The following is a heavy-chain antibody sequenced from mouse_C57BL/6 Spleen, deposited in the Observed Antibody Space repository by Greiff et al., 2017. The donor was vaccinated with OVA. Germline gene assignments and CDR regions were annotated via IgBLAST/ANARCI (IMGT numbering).Heavy chain of an antibody. CDR2: IYPRSGNT. CDR3: AREGPYSNYDY. J-gene: IGHJ2*01. CDR1: GYTFTSYG. Sequence: VKLMESGAELARPGASVKLSCKASGYTFTSYGISWVKQRTGQGLEWIGEIYPRSGNTYYNEKFKGKATLTADKSSSTAYMELRSLTSEDSAVYFCAREGPYSNYDYWGQGTTLTVSS. D-gene: IGHD2-5*01. V-gene: IGHV1-81*01.